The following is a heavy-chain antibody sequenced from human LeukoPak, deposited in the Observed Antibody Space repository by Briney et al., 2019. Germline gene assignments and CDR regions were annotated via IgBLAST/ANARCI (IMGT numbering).Heavy chain of an antibody. CDR3: ARRLTQYDCFDP. CDR2: TYYRSTWYN. Sequence: PSQTLSLTCAISGDSVSSKSAAWNWIRQSPSRGLEWLGRTYYRSTWYNDYAVSVRGRITVNPDTSKNQFSLHLNSVTPEDTAVYYCARRLTQYDCFDPWGQGTLVTVSS. CDR1: GDSVSSKSAA. V-gene: IGHV6-1*01. J-gene: IGHJ5*02. D-gene: IGHD2-2*01.